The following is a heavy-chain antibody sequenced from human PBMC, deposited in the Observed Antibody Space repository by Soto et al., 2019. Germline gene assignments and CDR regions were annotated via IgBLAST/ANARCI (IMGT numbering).Heavy chain of an antibody. J-gene: IGHJ6*03. D-gene: IGHD2-15*01. V-gene: IGHV1-69*08. CDR1: GGTFSSYT. CDR2: IIPILGIA. CDR3: ARDYCSGGSCSWTQEDIYSMDV. Sequence: QVQLVQSGAEVKKPGSSVKVSCKASGGTFSSYTISWVRQAPGQGLEWMGRIIPILGIANYAQKFQGRVTITADKSKSTAYMELSNLRYEDTDVYYCARDYCSGGSCSWTQEDIYSMDVWGKGTTVTVSS.